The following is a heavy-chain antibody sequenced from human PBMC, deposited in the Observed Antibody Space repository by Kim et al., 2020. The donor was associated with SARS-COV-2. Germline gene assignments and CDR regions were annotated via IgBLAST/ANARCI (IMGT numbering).Heavy chain of an antibody. Sequence: GGSLRLSCAASGLSFDDSAMNWVLQAPGKGLEWVAVISYDGRNKEYADSVKGRFSISRDNSESTLSLQMNSLRVEDTAVYYCARGNYYESVSLSDYYNGMDVWGQGTTVTVSS. CDR3: ARGNYYESVSLSDYYNGMDV. CDR2: ISYDGRNK. J-gene: IGHJ6*02. D-gene: IGHD3-10*01. V-gene: IGHV3-30-3*01. CDR1: GLSFDDSA.